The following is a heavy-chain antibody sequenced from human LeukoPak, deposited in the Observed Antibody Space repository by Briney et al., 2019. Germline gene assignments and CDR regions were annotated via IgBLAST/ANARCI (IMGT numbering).Heavy chain of an antibody. D-gene: IGHD3-3*01. Sequence: PSETLSLTCTVSGGSISSYYWSWIRQPPGKGLEWIGYIYYSGSTNYNPSLKSRVTISADTSKNQFSLKLSSVTAADTAVYYCARNTYYDFWSGSYFDYWGQGTLVTVSS. CDR3: ARNTYYDFWSGSYFDY. V-gene: IGHV4-59*01. CDR2: IYYSGST. J-gene: IGHJ4*02. CDR1: GGSISSYY.